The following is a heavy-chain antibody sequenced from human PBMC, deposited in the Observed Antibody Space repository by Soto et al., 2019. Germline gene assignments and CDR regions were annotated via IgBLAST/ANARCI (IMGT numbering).Heavy chain of an antibody. V-gene: IGHV4-34*01. J-gene: IGHJ4*02. CDR3: ARGACSSTSCYNALPLDY. Sequence: PSETLSLTCAVYGGSFSGYYWSWIRQPPGKGLEWIGGINHSGSTNYNPSLKSRVTISVDTSKNQFSLKLSSVTAADTAVYYCARGACSSTSCYNALPLDYWGQGTLVTVSS. CDR2: INHSGST. CDR1: GGSFSGYY. D-gene: IGHD2-2*01.